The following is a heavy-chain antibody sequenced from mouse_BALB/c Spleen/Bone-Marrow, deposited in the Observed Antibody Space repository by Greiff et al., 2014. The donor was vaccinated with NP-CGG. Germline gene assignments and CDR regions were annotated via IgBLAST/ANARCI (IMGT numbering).Heavy chain of an antibody. CDR2: IYPYNGGT. CDR1: GYTFTDYN. Sequence: VQLQQSGPELVKPGASVKISCKASGYTFTDYNTHWVKQSHGKSLEWIGYIYPYNGGTGYNQKFKSKATLTVDNSSSTAYMELRSLTSEDSAVYYCARSYGNWYFDVWGAGTTVTVSS. V-gene: IGHV1S29*02. CDR3: ARSYGNWYFDV. J-gene: IGHJ1*01. D-gene: IGHD2-10*02.